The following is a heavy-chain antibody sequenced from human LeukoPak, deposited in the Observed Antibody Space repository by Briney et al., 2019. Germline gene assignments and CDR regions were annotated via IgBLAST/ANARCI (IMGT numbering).Heavy chain of an antibody. J-gene: IGHJ4*02. CDR3: ARERDGRFFDY. V-gene: IGHV3-7*01. CDR1: GLTFRSFW. Sequence: PGGSLRLSCAVSGLTFRSFWMCWVRQAPGKGLEWVANINQDGSEKYFVDSVKGRFTISRDNSKNSLHLQMNTLRAEDTAVYYCARERDGRFFDYWGQGTLVTVSS. CDR2: INQDGSEK. D-gene: IGHD5-24*01.